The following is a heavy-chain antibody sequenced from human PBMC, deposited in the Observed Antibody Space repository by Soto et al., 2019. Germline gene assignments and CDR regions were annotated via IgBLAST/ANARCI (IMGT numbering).Heavy chain of an antibody. CDR2: ISSSSSYI. CDR3: ARDRREGGYRSSWSARGPYGMDV. D-gene: IGHD6-13*01. J-gene: IGHJ6*02. V-gene: IGHV3-21*01. CDR1: GFTFSSYS. Sequence: GGSLRLSCAASGFTFSSYSMNWVRQAPGKGLEWVSSISSSSSYIYYADSVKGRFTISRDNAKNSLYLQMNSLRAEDTAVYYCARDRREGGYRSSWSARGPYGMDVWGQGTTVTVSS.